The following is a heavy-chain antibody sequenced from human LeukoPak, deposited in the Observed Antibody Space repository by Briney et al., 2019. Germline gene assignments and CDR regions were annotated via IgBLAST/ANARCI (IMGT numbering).Heavy chain of an antibody. CDR2: IIPIFGTA. Sequence: ASVKVSCKASGGTFSSYAISWVRQAPGQGLEWMGGIIPIFGTANYAQKFQGRVTITADKSTSTAYMELSSLKSDDTAVYYCARLAGNQLPRGDWGQGTLVTVSS. J-gene: IGHJ4*02. CDR1: GGTFSSYA. D-gene: IGHD1-14*01. V-gene: IGHV1-69*06. CDR3: ARLAGNQLPRGD.